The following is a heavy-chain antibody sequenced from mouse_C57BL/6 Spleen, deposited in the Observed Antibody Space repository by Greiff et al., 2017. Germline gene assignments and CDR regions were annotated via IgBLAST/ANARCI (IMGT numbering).Heavy chain of an antibody. CDR1: GYTFTSYW. Sequence: QVHVKQPGAELVKPGASVKLSCKASGYTFTSYWMHWVKQRPGQGLEWIGMIHPNSGSTNYNEKFKSKATLTVDKSSSTAYMQLSSLTSEDSAVYYCSTLYDPTTPYWGQGTLVTVSA. CDR3: STLYDPTTPY. D-gene: IGHD2-3*01. V-gene: IGHV1-64*01. CDR2: IHPNSGST. J-gene: IGHJ3*01.